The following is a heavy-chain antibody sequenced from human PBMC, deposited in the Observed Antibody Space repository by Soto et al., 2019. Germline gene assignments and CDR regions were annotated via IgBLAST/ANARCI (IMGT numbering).Heavy chain of an antibody. D-gene: IGHD3-22*01. CDR2: IVVGSGNT. Sequence: SVKVSCKASGFTFTSSAVQWVRQARGQRVEWIGWIVVGSGNTNYAQKFQERVTITRDRSTSTAYMELSSLRSEDTAVYYCAAVPYSYYEDSSGDKVPYFDYWGQGTPVTVSS. CDR3: AAVPYSYYEDSSGDKVPYFDY. CDR1: GFTFTSSA. V-gene: IGHV1-58*01. J-gene: IGHJ4*01.